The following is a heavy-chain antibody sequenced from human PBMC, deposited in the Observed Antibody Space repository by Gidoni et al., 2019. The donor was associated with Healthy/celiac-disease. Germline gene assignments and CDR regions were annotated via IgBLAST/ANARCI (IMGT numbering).Heavy chain of an antibody. Sequence: QVQLQQWGAGLLKPSETLSLTCAVYGGSFSGYYWSWIRQPPGKGLEWIGEINHSGSTNYNPSLKSRVTISVDTSKNQFSLKLSSVTAADTAVYYCARDGGMLDSGVVNKPFDYWGQGTLVTVSS. CDR2: INHSGST. J-gene: IGHJ4*02. V-gene: IGHV4-34*01. D-gene: IGHD3-3*01. CDR1: GGSFSGYY. CDR3: ARDGGMLDSGVVNKPFDY.